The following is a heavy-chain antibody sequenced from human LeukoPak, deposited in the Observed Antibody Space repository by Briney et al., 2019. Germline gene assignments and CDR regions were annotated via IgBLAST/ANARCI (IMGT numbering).Heavy chain of an antibody. CDR3: ARGESKQLVRWYGFDH. CDR1: GYTFTGYY. D-gene: IGHD6-6*01. J-gene: IGHJ4*02. CDR2: INPNSGGT. V-gene: IGHV1-2*02. Sequence: ASVKVSCKASGYTFTGYYMHWVRQAPGQGLEWMGWINPNSGGTNYAQKFQGRVTMTRDTSISTAYMELSRLRSDDTAVYYCARGESKQLVRWYGFDHWGQGTLVTVSS.